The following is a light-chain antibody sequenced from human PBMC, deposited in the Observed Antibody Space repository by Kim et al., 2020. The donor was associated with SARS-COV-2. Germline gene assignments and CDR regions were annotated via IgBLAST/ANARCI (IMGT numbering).Light chain of an antibody. J-gene: IGLJ1*01. CDR1: SSDIGSYNL. Sequence: GQSIATSCTGTSSDIGSYNLVSWYQQHPGRAPNLMIYAGTERPSGVSDRFSGSKSGYTASLTISGLQAEDEANYFCSSYAGSHTYVFGPGTKVTVL. CDR2: AGT. CDR3: SSYAGSHTYV. V-gene: IGLV2-23*01.